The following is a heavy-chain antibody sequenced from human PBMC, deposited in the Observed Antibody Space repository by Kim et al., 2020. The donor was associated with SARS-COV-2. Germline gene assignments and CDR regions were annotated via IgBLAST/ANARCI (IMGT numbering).Heavy chain of an antibody. Sequence: GGSLRLSCAASGFTFSSYAMSWVRQAPGKGLEWVSAISGSGGSTYYADSVKGRFTISRDNSKNTLYLQMNSLRAEDTAVYYCAKGENCGGDCYLFQHLGQGTLVTVSS. CDR2: ISGSGGST. D-gene: IGHD2-21*02. J-gene: IGHJ1*01. CDR3: AKGENCGGDCYLFQH. V-gene: IGHV3-23*01. CDR1: GFTFSSYA.